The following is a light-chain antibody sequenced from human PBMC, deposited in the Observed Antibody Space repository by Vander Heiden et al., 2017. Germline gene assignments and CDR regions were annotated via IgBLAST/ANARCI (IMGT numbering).Light chain of an antibody. CDR3: QSYDSSLSSVV. V-gene: IGLV1-40*01. CDR2: GNA. CDR1: SSNIGAGYD. J-gene: IGLJ2*01. Sequence: QSVLTPPPSVSGAPGQRVTISCTGGSSNIGAGYDVHWYQQLPGTAPKLLIYGNANRPSGVPDRFSGSKSGTSASLAITRLQAEDEVDYYCQSYDSSLSSVVFAGGTKLTVL.